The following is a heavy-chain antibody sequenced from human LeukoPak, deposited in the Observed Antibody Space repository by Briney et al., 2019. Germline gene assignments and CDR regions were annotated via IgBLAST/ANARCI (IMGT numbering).Heavy chain of an antibody. V-gene: IGHV4-39*01. Sequence: SETLSLTCTVSGGSISSGRYYWGWIRQPPGKGLEWIGSVFYSGSTSYNPSVGTRITVSIDTSKNQFSLKLHSVTAADTAVYYCARLDEGRDYGDNRRDYWGQGALVTVSS. D-gene: IGHD4-17*01. CDR2: VFYSGST. CDR1: GGSISSGRYY. CDR3: ARLDEGRDYGDNRRDY. J-gene: IGHJ4*02.